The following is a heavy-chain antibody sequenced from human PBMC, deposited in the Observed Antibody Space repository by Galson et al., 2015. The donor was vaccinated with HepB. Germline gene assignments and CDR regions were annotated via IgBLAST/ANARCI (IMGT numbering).Heavy chain of an antibody. J-gene: IGHJ4*02. D-gene: IGHD3-22*01. Sequence: SLRLSCAASGFTFSSYGMHWVRQAPGKGLEWVAVISYDGSSKYYADSVKGRFTISRDNSKNTLYLQMNSLRAEDTAVYYCAKEGDDSSAYYSGYFDYWGQGTLVTVSS. CDR2: ISYDGSSK. CDR1: GFTFSSYG. CDR3: AKEGDDSSAYYSGYFDY. V-gene: IGHV3-30*18.